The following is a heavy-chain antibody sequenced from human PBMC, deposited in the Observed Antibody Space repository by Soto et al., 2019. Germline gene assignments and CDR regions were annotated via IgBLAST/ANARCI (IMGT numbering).Heavy chain of an antibody. D-gene: IGHD2-15*01. CDR2: ISGSGGST. CDR1: VFTFSSYA. Sequence: PGWSLRLSCASSVFTFSSYAMSWVRQAPGKGLEWVSAISGSGGSTYYADSVKGRFTISRDNSKNTLYLQMNSLRAEDTAVYYCAKDLAGYCSGGSCPEPYTYFDYWGQGTLVTVSS. V-gene: IGHV3-23*01. J-gene: IGHJ4*02. CDR3: AKDLAGYCSGGSCPEPYTYFDY.